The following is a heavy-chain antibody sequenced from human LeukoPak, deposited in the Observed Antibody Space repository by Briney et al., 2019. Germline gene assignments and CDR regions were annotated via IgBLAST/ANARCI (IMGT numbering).Heavy chain of an antibody. Sequence: SETLSLTCAVYGGSFSGYYWSWIRQPPGKGLEWIGEINHSGSTNYNPSLKSRVTISVDTSKNQFSLKLSSVTAADTAVYYCARFNVEGTAVAADWFDPWGQGTLVTVSS. CDR1: GGSFSGYY. J-gene: IGHJ5*02. CDR2: INHSGST. CDR3: ARFNVEGTAVAADWFDP. D-gene: IGHD6-19*01. V-gene: IGHV4-34*01.